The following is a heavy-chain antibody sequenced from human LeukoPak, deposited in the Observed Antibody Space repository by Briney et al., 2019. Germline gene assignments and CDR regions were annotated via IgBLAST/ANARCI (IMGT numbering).Heavy chain of an antibody. CDR1: GFTFTTFA. CDR3: VRAKCTGCRGDS. J-gene: IGHJ4*02. D-gene: IGHD6-19*01. Sequence: GGSLRLSCAASGFTFTTFALTWVRQAPGRGLEWVSSISGFGASTYYADSVKGRFTISRDNLKNTLYLQLSSLRAEDAATYYCVRAKCTGCRGDSWGQGTLVTVSS. V-gene: IGHV3-23*01. CDR2: ISGFGAST.